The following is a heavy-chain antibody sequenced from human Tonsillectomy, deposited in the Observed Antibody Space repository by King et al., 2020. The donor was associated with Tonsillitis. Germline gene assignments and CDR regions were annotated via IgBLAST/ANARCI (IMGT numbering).Heavy chain of an antibody. CDR3: ARGTLEYNSGWYPYYFDQ. CDR1: GFTFNTYD. Sequence: VQLVEFGGGLVQPWGSLRLSCTASGFTFNTYDMHWVRQVTGKGLEWVSSVGTGGETYYSGSVKGRVTISREDAKNSFFLQMKSLRAEDTGIYYCARGTLEYNSGWYPYYFDQWGQGTLVTVSS. D-gene: IGHD6-19*01. CDR2: VGTGGET. V-gene: IGHV3-13*01. J-gene: IGHJ4*02.